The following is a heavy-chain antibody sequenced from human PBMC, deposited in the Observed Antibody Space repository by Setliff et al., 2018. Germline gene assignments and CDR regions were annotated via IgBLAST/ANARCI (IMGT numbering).Heavy chain of an antibody. J-gene: IGHJ6*03. D-gene: IGHD5-18*01. CDR3: ARGQQQLWPQADNNYMDV. CDR1: GFTFSNYE. Sequence: HPGGSLRLSCVDSGFTFSNYEMNWVRQAPGKGLDWVSYISNSGGVKYYTDSVKGRFTISRDNAKNTLYLQMNSLRAEDTAVYYCARGQQQLWPQADNNYMDVWGKGTTVTVSS. CDR2: ISNSGGVK. V-gene: IGHV3-48*03.